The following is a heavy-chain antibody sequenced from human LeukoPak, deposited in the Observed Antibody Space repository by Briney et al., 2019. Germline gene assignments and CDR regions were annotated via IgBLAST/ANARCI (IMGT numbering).Heavy chain of an antibody. V-gene: IGHV3-21*01. CDR3: ARKSGTIAIPFDY. CDR1: GFTFSTYS. D-gene: IGHD2-21*01. CDR2: ISSNNRYI. J-gene: IGHJ4*02. Sequence: GGSLRLSCAASGFTFSTYSMNWVRQAPGKGLEWVSSISSNNRYIYYADSVKGRFTISRDNAKNSLYLQMNSLRAEDTAVYYCARKSGTIAIPFDYWGQGTLVTVSS.